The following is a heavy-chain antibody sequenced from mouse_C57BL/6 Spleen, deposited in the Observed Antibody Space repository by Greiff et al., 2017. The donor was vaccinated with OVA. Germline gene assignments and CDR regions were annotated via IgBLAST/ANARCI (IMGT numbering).Heavy chain of an antibody. CDR2: ISYDGSN. V-gene: IGHV3-6*01. J-gene: IGHJ2*01. D-gene: IGHD1-1*01. Sequence: ESGPGLVKPSQSLSLTCSVTGYSITSGYYWNWIRQFPGNKLEWMGYISYDGSNNYNPSLKNRISITRDTSKNQFFLKLNSVTTEDTATYYCARDYGSPYFDYWGQGTTLTVSS. CDR3: ARDYGSPYFDY. CDR1: GYSITSGYY.